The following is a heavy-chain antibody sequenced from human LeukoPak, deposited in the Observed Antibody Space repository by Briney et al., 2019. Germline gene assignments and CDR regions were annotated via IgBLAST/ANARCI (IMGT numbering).Heavy chain of an antibody. J-gene: IGHJ5*02. D-gene: IGHD3-3*01. CDR3: ARLGVENWFDP. Sequence: SETLSLTCTVSGGSISSYYWSWIRQPPGKGLEWIGYIYTSGSTNYNPSLKSRVTISVDTSKNQFSLKLSSVTAADTAVSYCARLGVENWFDPWGQGTLVTVSS. CDR1: GGSISSYY. CDR2: IYTSGST. V-gene: IGHV4-4*09.